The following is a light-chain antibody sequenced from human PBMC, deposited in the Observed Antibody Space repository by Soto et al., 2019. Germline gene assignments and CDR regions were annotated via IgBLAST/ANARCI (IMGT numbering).Light chain of an antibody. CDR1: QSVSSY. Sequence: EIVLTQSPATLSLSPGERATLSCRASQSVSSYLAWYQQKPGQAPRLLIYDAYNRATGIPPRFSGSGSGTDFTLTISSLEPEDSAVYYCQQRTNSPLTFGGGTKVDIK. J-gene: IGKJ4*01. CDR3: QQRTNSPLT. CDR2: DAY. V-gene: IGKV3-11*01.